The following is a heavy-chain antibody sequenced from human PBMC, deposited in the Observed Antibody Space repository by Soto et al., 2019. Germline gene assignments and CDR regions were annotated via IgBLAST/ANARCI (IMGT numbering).Heavy chain of an antibody. Sequence: EVQLVESGGGLVQPGRPLRLSCAASGFSFGKYGMHWVRQAPGKGLEWGSGISRNGGSIGYADSVKGRFTISRDNAKNSLYVQMNSLRAEDTALYYCARGVAGLHSASVDLWGRGTLVTVSS. CDR3: ARGVAGLHSASVDL. CDR1: GFSFGKYG. J-gene: IGHJ5*02. CDR2: ISRNGGSI. V-gene: IGHV3-9*01. D-gene: IGHD2-15*01.